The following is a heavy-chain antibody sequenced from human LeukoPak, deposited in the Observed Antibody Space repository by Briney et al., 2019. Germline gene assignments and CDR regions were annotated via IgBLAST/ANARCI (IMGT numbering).Heavy chain of an antibody. CDR3: ARYGMAAEGIWWFDP. CDR1: GGSVSSGSYY. D-gene: IGHD6-13*01. V-gene: IGHV4-61*01. CDR2: IDHSGST. J-gene: IGHJ5*02. Sequence: SETLSPTCTVSGGSVSSGSYYWSWIRQPPGKRLEWIVEIDHSGSTQYNPSLKSRVTISLDTSKKQFSLKLTSLTAADTAFYYRARYGMAAEGIWWFDPWGQGTLVTVSS.